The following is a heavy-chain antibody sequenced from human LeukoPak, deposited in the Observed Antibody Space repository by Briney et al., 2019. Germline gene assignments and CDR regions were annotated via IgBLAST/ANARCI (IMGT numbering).Heavy chain of an antibody. Sequence: KPSETLSLTCTVSGDSINRYLWTWIRQPAGRGLEWIGRIYDSGTTNYRPSLKSRVSMSVETPKNQFSLRLSSVTAADTAVYYCARQSDSGGYFEYGGQGSRVTVSS. V-gene: IGHV4-4*07. CDR3: ARQSDSGGYFEY. J-gene: IGHJ4*01. CDR1: GDSINRYL. D-gene: IGHD2-15*01. CDR2: IYDSGTT.